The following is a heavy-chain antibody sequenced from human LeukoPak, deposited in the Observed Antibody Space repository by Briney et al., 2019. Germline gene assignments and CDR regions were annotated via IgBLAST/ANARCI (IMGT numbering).Heavy chain of an antibody. V-gene: IGHV3-48*03. CDR2: ISSSGSNI. J-gene: IGHJ6*02. D-gene: IGHD4-17*01. CDR3: ARVGVTTMTVDV. CDR1: GFTFRSYE. Sequence: GGSLRLSCVVSGFTFRSYEMIWVRQAPGKGLEWLSYISSSGSNIYYADSVKGRFTVSRDNAKNSLCLQMDRLRSEDTAFYHCARVGVTTMTVDVWGQGTTVTVSS.